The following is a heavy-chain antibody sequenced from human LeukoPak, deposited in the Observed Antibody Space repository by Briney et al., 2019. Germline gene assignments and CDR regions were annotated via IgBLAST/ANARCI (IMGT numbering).Heavy chain of an antibody. CDR2: ISWNSGSI. CDR3: AKGGSGGAHFDY. V-gene: IGHV3-9*01. J-gene: IGHJ4*02. CDR1: GFTFDDYA. D-gene: IGHD3-10*01. Sequence: GGSLRLSCAASGFTFDDYAMDWVRQAPGKGLGWVSGISWNSGSIGYADSVKGRFTISRDNAKNSLYLQMNSLRAEDTALYYCAKGGSGGAHFDYWGQGTLVTVSS.